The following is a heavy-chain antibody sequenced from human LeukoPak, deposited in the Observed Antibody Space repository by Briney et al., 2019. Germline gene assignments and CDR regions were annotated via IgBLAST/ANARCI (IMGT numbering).Heavy chain of an antibody. CDR1: GFTFSSFP. CDR3: ARVRIAAAGPGAFDI. CDR2: ISSSGSTI. Sequence: GGSLRLSCAASGFTFSSFPMSWIRQAPGKGLEWVSYISSSGSTIYYADSVKGRFTISRDNAKNSLYLQMNSLRAEDTAVYYCARVRIAAAGPGAFDIWGQGTMVTVSS. V-gene: IGHV3-11*01. J-gene: IGHJ3*02. D-gene: IGHD6-13*01.